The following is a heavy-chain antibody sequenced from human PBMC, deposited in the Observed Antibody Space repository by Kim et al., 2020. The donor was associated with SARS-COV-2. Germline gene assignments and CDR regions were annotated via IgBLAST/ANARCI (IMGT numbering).Heavy chain of an antibody. D-gene: IGHD3-3*01. CDR1: GGSISSSSYY. CDR3: ARHALDTPTFLYWFDP. J-gene: IGHJ5*02. CDR2: IYYSGST. V-gene: IGHV4-39*01. Sequence: SESLSLTCTVSGGSISSSSYYWGWIRQPPGKGLEWIGSIYYSGSTYYNPSLKSRVTISVDTSKNQFSLKLSSVTAADTAVYYCARHALDTPTFLYWFDPWGQGTLVTVSS.